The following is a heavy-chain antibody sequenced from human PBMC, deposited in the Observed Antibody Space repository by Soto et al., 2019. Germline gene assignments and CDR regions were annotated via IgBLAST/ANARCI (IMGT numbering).Heavy chain of an antibody. J-gene: IGHJ4*02. Sequence: GGSLRLSCAASGFLFTSYAMSWVRQAPGKGLEWVSGISGIGSTTSYSDSLKGRFTISRDNCKNKVVREMSGVTAVDTAVYYCANDSKETLPRGYSRYWGQGIQVTVSS. CDR2: ISGIGSTT. CDR1: GFLFTSYA. V-gene: IGHV3-23*05. CDR3: ANDSKETLPRGYSRY. D-gene: IGHD5-12*01.